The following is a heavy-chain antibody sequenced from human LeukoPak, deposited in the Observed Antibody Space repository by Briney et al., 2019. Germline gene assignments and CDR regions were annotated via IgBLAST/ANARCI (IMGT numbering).Heavy chain of an antibody. CDR3: ARPSIAARPDYYYGMDV. CDR1: GGSFSGYY. CDR2: ISRSGST. J-gene: IGHJ6*02. Sequence: SETLSLTCAVYGGSFSGYYWSWIRQPPGKGLEWIGEISRSGSTNYNPSLKSRVTISVDTSKNQFSLKLSSVTAADTAVYYCARPSIAARPDYYYGMDVWGQGTTVTVSS. V-gene: IGHV4-34*01. D-gene: IGHD6-6*01.